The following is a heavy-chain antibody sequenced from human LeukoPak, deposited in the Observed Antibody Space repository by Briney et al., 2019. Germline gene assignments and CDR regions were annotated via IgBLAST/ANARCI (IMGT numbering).Heavy chain of an antibody. J-gene: IGHJ3*02. CDR3: ARHPYSYGDAFDI. CDR2: IYYSGST. CDR1: GGSINNYY. Sequence: SETLSLTCTVSGGSINNYYWSWIRQPPGKGLEWIGYIYYSGSTTYNPSLKSRVTISVDTSQNQVSLKLNSVTAADTAVYYCARHPYSYGDAFDIWGQGTLVTVSS. D-gene: IGHD5-18*01. V-gene: IGHV4-59*08.